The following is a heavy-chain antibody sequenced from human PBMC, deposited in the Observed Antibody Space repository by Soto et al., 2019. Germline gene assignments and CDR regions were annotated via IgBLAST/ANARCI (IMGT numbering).Heavy chain of an antibody. CDR3: ARILYSSSDWLSYYYYMDV. Sequence: SETLSLTCTVSGGSISSYYWSWIRQPPGKGLEWIGYIYYSGSTNYNPSLKSRVTISVDTSKNQFSLKLSSVTAADTAVYYCARILYSSSDWLSYYYYMDVWGKGTTVTVSS. D-gene: IGHD6-6*01. CDR2: IYYSGST. CDR1: GGSISSYY. V-gene: IGHV4-59*01. J-gene: IGHJ6*03.